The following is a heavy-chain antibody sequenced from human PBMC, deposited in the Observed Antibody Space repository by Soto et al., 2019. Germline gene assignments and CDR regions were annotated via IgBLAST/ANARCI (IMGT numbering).Heavy chain of an antibody. CDR3: ARGLRNYYGVDV. CDR2: INGDGSTT. CDR1: GFTFSTYW. Sequence: EVQLVESGGGLLQPGGSLRLSCTASGFTFSTYWMHWVRQAPGKGLVWVSRINGDGSTTAYADSVKGRFTISRDNAKNTLFLQVNSLRDEDTAVYYCARGLRNYYGVDVW. J-gene: IGHJ6*01. V-gene: IGHV3-74*01.